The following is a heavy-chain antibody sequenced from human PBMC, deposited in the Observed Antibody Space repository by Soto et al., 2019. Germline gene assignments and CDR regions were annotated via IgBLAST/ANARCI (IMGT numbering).Heavy chain of an antibody. CDR2: ISSSAYT. Sequence: GGSLRLSCAASGFPFSDYYMSWIRQAPGEGLEWISYISSSAYTIYADSVKGRFTISRDNAKNSLFLQMTSLRVEDTAVYYCGRNFDSGGYYSDYWRQGALVTVSS. V-gene: IGHV3-11*06. CDR1: GFPFSDYY. J-gene: IGHJ4*02. CDR3: GRNFDSGGYYSDY. D-gene: IGHD3-22*01.